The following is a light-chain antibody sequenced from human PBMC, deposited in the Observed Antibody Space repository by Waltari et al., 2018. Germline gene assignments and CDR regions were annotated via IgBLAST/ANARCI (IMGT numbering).Light chain of an antibody. CDR2: HAS. J-gene: IGKJ2*02. CDR1: QSVGTN. Sequence: DIVMTQSPATLSVSPGERATLSCRASQSVGTNLVWYQQKPGQAPRLLIFHASIRATGIAARFSGSGSGTEFTLTISSLQSEDFATYYCQQLKSYPRTFGQGTKLEIK. CDR3: QQLKSYPRT. V-gene: IGKV3-15*01.